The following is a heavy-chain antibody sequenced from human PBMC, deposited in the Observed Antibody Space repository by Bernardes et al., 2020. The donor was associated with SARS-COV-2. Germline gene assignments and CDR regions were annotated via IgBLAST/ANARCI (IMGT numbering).Heavy chain of an antibody. Sequence: ETLSLTCAVSGGSISSANWWSWVRQSPGKGLEWIGEIYHTGNTKYNPSLMSRVTMSLDKSKNQFSLKLRFVTAADTAVYYCAREEAIFGMDPLPYYFDYWGQGILVTVSS. CDR2: IYHTGNT. V-gene: IGHV4-4*02. CDR1: GGSISSANW. D-gene: IGHD3-3*01. CDR3: AREEAIFGMDPLPYYFDY. J-gene: IGHJ4*02.